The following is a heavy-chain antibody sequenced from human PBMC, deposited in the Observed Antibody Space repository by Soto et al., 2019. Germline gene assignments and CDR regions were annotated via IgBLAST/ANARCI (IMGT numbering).Heavy chain of an antibody. V-gene: IGHV3-23*01. Sequence: GSMTLSCVATGLTFTIYPMSWVRQAPGKGLEWVSSISDSGDTRYYADSVKGQFTISRDNSKNTMYLQMNSLRAEDTAVYYCAKDIRGEASWGQGTPVTVSS. CDR1: GLTFTIYP. CDR2: ISDSGDTR. D-gene: IGHD2-21*01. J-gene: IGHJ5*02. CDR3: AKDIRGEAS.